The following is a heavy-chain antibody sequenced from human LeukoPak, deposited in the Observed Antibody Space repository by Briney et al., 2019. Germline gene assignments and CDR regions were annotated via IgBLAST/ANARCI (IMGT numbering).Heavy chain of an antibody. V-gene: IGHV1-18*01. Sequence: ASVKVSCKASGYTFTSYGISWVRRAPGQGLEWMGWISAYNGNTNYAQKLQGRVTMTTDTSTSTAYMELRSLRSDDTAVYYCARVDPYDSSAYYFDYWGQGTLVTVSS. D-gene: IGHD3-22*01. CDR1: GYTFTSYG. CDR2: ISAYNGNT. J-gene: IGHJ4*02. CDR3: ARVDPYDSSAYYFDY.